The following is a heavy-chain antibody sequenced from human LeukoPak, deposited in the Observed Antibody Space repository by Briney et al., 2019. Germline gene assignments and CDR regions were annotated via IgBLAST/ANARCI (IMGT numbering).Heavy chain of an antibody. D-gene: IGHD3-3*01. CDR1: GGSIGSTNY. J-gene: IGHJ4*02. V-gene: IGHV4-4*02. CDR2: IAHARTR. Sequence: SETLSLTCGVSGGSIGSTNYWSWVRQAPGEGLGWIGEIAHARTRNYNPSLRSRVAMSFDRATNSSSRSLTAVTAADTAFYYGTRENRPFCPFAFWGQGVMVTVSS. CDR3: TRENRPFCPFAF.